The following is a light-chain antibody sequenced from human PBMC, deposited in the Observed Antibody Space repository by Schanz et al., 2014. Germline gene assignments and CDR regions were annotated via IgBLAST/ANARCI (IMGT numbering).Light chain of an antibody. V-gene: IGLV1-40*01. CDR1: SSNIGAGYD. CDR3: QSYDSSLSGYV. CDR2: GNN. Sequence: QSVLTQPPSVSGAPGQRVTISCTGSSSNIGAGYDVHWYQHLPGTAPKLLIYGNNNRASGVPDRFSGSKSGTSASLAITGLQDEDEADYYCQSYDSSLSGYVFGTGTKVTVL. J-gene: IGLJ1*01.